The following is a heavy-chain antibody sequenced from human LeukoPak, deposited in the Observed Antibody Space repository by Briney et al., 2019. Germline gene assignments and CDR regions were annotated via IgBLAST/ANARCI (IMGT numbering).Heavy chain of an antibody. V-gene: IGHV3-21*01. J-gene: IGHJ3*02. Sequence: KAGGSLRLSCAASGFTFSSYSMNWVRQAPGKGLEWVSSISSSSSYIYYADSVKGRFTISRDNAKNSLYLQMNSLRAEDTAVYYCARGPYDYVWGSYRPDAFDIWGQGTMVTVSS. CDR1: GFTFSSYS. CDR3: ARGPYDYVWGSYRPDAFDI. CDR2: ISSSSSYI. D-gene: IGHD3-16*02.